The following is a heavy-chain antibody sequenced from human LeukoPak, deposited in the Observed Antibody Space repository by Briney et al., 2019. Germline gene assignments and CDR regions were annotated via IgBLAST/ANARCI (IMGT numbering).Heavy chain of an antibody. CDR3: ARDPLRYLRVGHYDY. J-gene: IGHJ4*02. CDR2: IDYDSSHI. V-gene: IGHV3-21*01. CDR1: GFTFSNSA. D-gene: IGHD3-9*01. Sequence: GGSLGLSCAASGFTFSNSAMNWVRQVPGKGLEWVSSIDYDSSHIYYAASVRGRFTISRENARNSVYLQMNSLRVEDTAVYYCARDPLRYLRVGHYDYWGQGTLVAVSP.